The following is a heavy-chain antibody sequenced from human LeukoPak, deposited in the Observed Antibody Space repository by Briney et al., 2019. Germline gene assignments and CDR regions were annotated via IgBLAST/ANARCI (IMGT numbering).Heavy chain of an antibody. V-gene: IGHV3-23*01. Sequence: GGSLRLSCAASGFTFSSYAMSWVRQAPGKGLEWVSAISGSGGSTYYADSVKGRFTISRDNSKNTLYLQMNSLRAEDTAVYYCAKDQVFASSWVFSLDYWGQGTLVTVSS. CDR3: AKDQVFASSWVFSLDY. CDR1: GFTFSSYA. D-gene: IGHD6-13*01. J-gene: IGHJ4*02. CDR2: ISGSGGST.